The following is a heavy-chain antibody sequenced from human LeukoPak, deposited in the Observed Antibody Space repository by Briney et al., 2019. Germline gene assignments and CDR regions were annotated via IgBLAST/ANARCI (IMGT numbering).Heavy chain of an antibody. J-gene: IGHJ3*02. CDR2: IYHSGST. V-gene: IGHV4-4*02. CDR3: ARDCSSTSCYDAFDI. D-gene: IGHD2-2*01. Sequence: PSETLSLTCAVSGGSISSSNWWSWVRRPPGKGLEWIGEIYHSGSTNYNPSLKSRVTISVDKSKNQFSLKLSSVTAADTAVYYCARDCSSTSCYDAFDIWGQGTMVTVSS. CDR1: GGSISSSNW.